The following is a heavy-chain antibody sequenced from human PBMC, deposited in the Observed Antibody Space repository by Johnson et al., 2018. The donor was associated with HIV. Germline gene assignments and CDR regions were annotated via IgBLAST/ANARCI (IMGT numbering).Heavy chain of an antibody. V-gene: IGHV3-33*08. J-gene: IGHJ3*02. CDR3: ARLRQEANCGADCHWAI. Sequence: QVQLVESGGGVVQPGRSLRLSCAASGFIFSTYGMHWVRQAPGKGLEWLAFIRYDGSNEYYVDSVKGRFTISRDSSKNTLHLQMNSLNAEDTAMYYCARLRQEANCGADCHWAIWGQGTMVTVSS. CDR1: GFIFSTYG. CDR2: IRYDGSNE. D-gene: IGHD2-21*02.